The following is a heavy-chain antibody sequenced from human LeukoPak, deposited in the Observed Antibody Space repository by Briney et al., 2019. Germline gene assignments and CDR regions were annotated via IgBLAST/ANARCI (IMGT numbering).Heavy chain of an antibody. V-gene: IGHV1-18*01. CDR1: GYTFTSYG. CDR3: ARESVIVVVPAAIDRWYYYGMDV. J-gene: IGHJ6*02. Sequence: GESLKISCKASGYTFTSYGISWVGQAPGQGLEWMGWISAYNGNTNYAQKLQGRVTMTTDTSTSTAYMELRSLRSDDTAVYYCARESVIVVVPAAIDRWYYYGMDVWGQGTTVTVSS. D-gene: IGHD2-2*02. CDR2: ISAYNGNT.